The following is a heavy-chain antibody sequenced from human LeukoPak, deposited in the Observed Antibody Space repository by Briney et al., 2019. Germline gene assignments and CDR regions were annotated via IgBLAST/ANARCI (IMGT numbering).Heavy chain of an antibody. Sequence: PGGSLRLSCAASGFTFSSYWMSWVRQAPGKGLEWVANIKQDGSEKYYVDSVKGRFTISRDNSKNTLYLQMDSMRVEDTAVYYCARVAMTSGGDRGYFYFYYMDVWGKGTMVTVSS. D-gene: IGHD3-10*01. J-gene: IGHJ6*03. CDR1: GFTFSSYW. CDR3: ARVAMTSGGDRGYFYFYYMDV. V-gene: IGHV3-7*01. CDR2: IKQDGSEK.